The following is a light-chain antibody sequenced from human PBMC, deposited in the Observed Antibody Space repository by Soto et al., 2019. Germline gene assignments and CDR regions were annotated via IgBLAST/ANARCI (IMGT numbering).Light chain of an antibody. CDR2: GAS. CDR3: QQYGSSPRGFT. V-gene: IGKV3-20*01. Sequence: EIVLTQSPGTLSLSPGERVTLSCRASQSVSSSYLAWYQQKPGQAPRLLIYGASSRATGIPDRFSGSGSGTDFTLTISRLEPEDFAVYYCQQYGSSPRGFTFGPGNKVDIK. CDR1: QSVSSSY. J-gene: IGKJ3*01.